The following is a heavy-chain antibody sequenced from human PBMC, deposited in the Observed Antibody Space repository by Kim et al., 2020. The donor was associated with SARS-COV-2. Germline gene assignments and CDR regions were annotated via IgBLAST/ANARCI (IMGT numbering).Heavy chain of an antibody. CDR3: ARAGQYDFWSGYRKLDY. CDR2: INHSGST. J-gene: IGHJ4*02. CDR1: GGSFSGYY. Sequence: SETLSLTCAVYGGSFSGYYWSWIRQPPGKGLEWIGEINHSGSTNYNPSLKSRVTISVDTSKNQFSLKLSSVTAADTAVYYCARAGQYDFWSGYRKLDYWGQGTLVTVSS. D-gene: IGHD3-3*01. V-gene: IGHV4-34*01.